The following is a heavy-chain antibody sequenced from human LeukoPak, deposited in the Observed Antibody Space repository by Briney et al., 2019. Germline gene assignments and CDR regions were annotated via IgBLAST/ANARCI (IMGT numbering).Heavy chain of an antibody. V-gene: IGHV3-11*01. CDR2: ISGVSTTI. CDR3: AKDTSVFRLWSIWGYFDQ. J-gene: IGHJ4*02. D-gene: IGHD5-18*01. CDR1: GFTFSDYY. Sequence: GGSLRLSCAASGFTFSDYYMYWIRQAPGKGLEWVAYISGVSTTIYYADSLKGRFTISRDNAKNSLYLQMNSLRAEDTAVYYCAKDTSVFRLWSIWGYFDQWGQGTLVTVSS.